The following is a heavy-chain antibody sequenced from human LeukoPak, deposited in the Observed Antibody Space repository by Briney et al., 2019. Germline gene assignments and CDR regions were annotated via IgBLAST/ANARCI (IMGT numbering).Heavy chain of an antibody. CDR2: ISSSGSTI. CDR1: GFTFSDYY. CDR3: AKMGLWFGELLKAGSWFDP. D-gene: IGHD3-10*01. J-gene: IGHJ5*02. Sequence: GGSLRLSCAASGFTFSDYYMSWIRQAPGKGLEWVSYISSSGSTIYYADSVKGRFTISRDNAKNSLYLQMNSLRAEDTAVYYCAKMGLWFGELLKAGSWFDPWGQGTLVTVSS. V-gene: IGHV3-11*01.